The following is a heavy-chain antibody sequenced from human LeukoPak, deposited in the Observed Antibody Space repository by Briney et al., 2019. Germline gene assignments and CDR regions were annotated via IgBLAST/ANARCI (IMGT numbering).Heavy chain of an antibody. D-gene: IGHD3-10*01. CDR1: GGSISSYY. Sequence: PSETLSLTCTVSGGSISSYYWSWIRQPPGKGLEWIGYIYYSGSTNYNPSLKSRVTISVDTSKNQFSLKLSSVTAADTAVYYCARDDGYYGSGSYSYWGQETLVTVSS. V-gene: IGHV4-59*01. CDR3: ARDDGYYGSGSYSY. CDR2: IYYSGST. J-gene: IGHJ4*02.